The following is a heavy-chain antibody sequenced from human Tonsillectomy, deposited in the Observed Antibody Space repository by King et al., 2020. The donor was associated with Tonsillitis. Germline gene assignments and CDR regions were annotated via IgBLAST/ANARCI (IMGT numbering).Heavy chain of an antibody. CDR2: ISYDGGNK. CDR3: ARDCGGGSCYRDV. CDR1: GFTFSSYA. D-gene: IGHD2-15*01. V-gene: IGHV3-30*04. Sequence: VQLVESGGGVVQPGRSLRLSCVASGFTFSSYAMHWVRQAPGKGLEWVAVISYDGGNKYYADSVKGRFTIYRDNSKDTLYLQMNSLRAEDTAVYYCARDCGGGSCYRDVWGQGTTVTVSS. J-gene: IGHJ6*02.